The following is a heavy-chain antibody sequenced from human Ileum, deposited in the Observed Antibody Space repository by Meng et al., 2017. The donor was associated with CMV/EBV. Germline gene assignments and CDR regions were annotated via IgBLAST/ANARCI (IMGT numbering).Heavy chain of an antibody. CDR3: AREADTAMARGLDY. CDR1: GGSISSYF. CDR2: IYTSGST. V-gene: IGHV4-4*07. D-gene: IGHD5-18*01. J-gene: IGHJ4*02. Sequence: QVQLQESGPGLVKPSATLSLACIVSGGSISSYFWTWIRQPAAKGLEWIGRIYTSGSTNYNPSLKSRVTMSVDTSKNHFSLNLSSVTAADTAVYYCAREADTAMARGLDYWGQGMLVTVSS.